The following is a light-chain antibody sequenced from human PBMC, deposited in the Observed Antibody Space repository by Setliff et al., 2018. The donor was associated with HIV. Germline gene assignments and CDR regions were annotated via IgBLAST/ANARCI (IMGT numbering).Light chain of an antibody. CDR1: SSDVGCYNY. CDR2: DVS. Sequence: QSALTQPASVSGSPGQSITISCTGTSSDVGCYNYVSWYQQHPGKAPELVIYDVSNRPSGVSNRFSGSKSGNTASLTISGLQADDEADYYCSSYTSSSSYVFGAGTKVTVL. CDR3: SSYTSSSSYV. J-gene: IGLJ1*01. V-gene: IGLV2-14*03.